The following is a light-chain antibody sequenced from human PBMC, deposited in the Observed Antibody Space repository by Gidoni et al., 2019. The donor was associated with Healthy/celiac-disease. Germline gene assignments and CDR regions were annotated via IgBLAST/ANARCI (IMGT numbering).Light chain of an antibody. J-gene: IGKJ3*01. CDR3: MQALQTLFT. V-gene: IGKV2-28*01. CDR1: QILMTSTGYNY. CDR2: LGS. Sequence: DIVMPKPPLSLPVTPGGPPSISSRSTQILMTSTGYNYLDWYLQKPGQSPQLLIYLGSNRASGVPDRFSGSGSGTDFTLKISRVEAEDVGVYYCMQALQTLFTFGPGTKVDIK.